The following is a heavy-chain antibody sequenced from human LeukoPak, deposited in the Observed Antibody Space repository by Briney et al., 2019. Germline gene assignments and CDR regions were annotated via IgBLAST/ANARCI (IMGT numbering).Heavy chain of an antibody. CDR1: GFTFSSYG. V-gene: IGHV3-30*02. D-gene: IGHD1-26*01. CDR2: IRYDGSNK. J-gene: IGHJ4*02. Sequence: PGGSLRLSCAASGFTFSSYGMHWVRQAPGKGLEWVAFIRYDGSNKYYADSVKGRFTISRDNSKNTLYLQMNSLRAEDTAVYYCARCIVGPTIFDYWGQGTLVTVSS. CDR3: ARCIVGPTIFDY.